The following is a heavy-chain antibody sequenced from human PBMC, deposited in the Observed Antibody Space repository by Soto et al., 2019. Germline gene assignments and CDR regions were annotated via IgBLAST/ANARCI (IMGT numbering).Heavy chain of an antibody. CDR3: AREWIGYTYNNVT. CDR1: GASINTGGYY. V-gene: IGHV4-31*03. D-gene: IGHD2-2*02. Sequence: SETLSLTCSVSGASINTGGYYWSWIRQHPGKGLEWIGFIYYSGTTFYNPSLESRVIISLDTSKNQFSLRLNSVTAADTAVYYCAREWIGYTYNNVTWGQGTLVTVSS. CDR2: IYYSGTT. J-gene: IGHJ5*02.